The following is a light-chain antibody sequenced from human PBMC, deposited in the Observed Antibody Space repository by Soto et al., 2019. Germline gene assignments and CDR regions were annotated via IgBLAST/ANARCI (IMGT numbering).Light chain of an antibody. CDR2: DAS. Sequence: EIVLTHSPATLSLSPCERATLSFSASQSVSSYLAWYQQKPGQAPRLLIYDASNRATGIPARFSGSGSGTDFTLTISSLEPEDFATYYCQHYNSYSEAFGQGTKVDI. CDR3: QHYNSYSEA. J-gene: IGKJ1*01. V-gene: IGKV3-11*01. CDR1: QSVSSY.